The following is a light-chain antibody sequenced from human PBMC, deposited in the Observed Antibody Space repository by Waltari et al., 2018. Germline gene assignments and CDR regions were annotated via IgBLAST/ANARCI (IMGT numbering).Light chain of an antibody. V-gene: IGLV2-23*01. CDR1: SSDVGSYNL. Sequence: QSALTQSASVSGSPGQSITISCTGTSSDVGSYNLVSWYQQHPGKAHKLMIYEDNKRPSGVPNRFSGSRSGNTASLTISGLQAEDEADYYCCSYAGSAIWVFGGGTKLTVL. CDR3: CSYAGSAIWV. CDR2: EDN. J-gene: IGLJ3*02.